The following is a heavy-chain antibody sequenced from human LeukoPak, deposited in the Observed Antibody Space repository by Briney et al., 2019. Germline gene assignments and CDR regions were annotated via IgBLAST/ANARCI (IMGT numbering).Heavy chain of an antibody. CDR1: GFTFSNHW. D-gene: IGHD3-9*01. CDR3: SRTFAWYRAIDY. J-gene: IGHJ4*02. Sequence: QAGGSLRLSCAASGFTFSNHWMTWVRQAPGKGLEWISYISSTGSNAYYADSLKGRFTISRDNAKNLVYLEMNSLRVEDTAVYFCSRTFAWYRAIDYWGQGTLVTVSS. CDR2: ISSTGSNA. V-gene: IGHV3-48*04.